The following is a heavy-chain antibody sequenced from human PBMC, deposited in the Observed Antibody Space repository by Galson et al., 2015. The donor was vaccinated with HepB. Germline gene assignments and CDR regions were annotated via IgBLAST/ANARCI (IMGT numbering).Heavy chain of an antibody. V-gene: IGHV3-30*18. D-gene: IGHD1-26*01. J-gene: IGHJ4*02. CDR2: ISYDGNNK. CDR3: AKEEKVWVGATLAY. CDR1: GSSFSNYG. Sequence: LRLSCAASGSSFSNYGMHWVRQAPGKGLEWVAFISYDGNNKNFADSVKGRFTISRDNSRNTLYLQMNSLRAEDTAVYYCAKEEKVWVGATLAYWGQGTLVTVSS.